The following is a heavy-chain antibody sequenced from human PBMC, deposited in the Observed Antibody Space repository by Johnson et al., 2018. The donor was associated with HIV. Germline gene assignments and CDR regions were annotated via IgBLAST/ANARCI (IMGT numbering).Heavy chain of an antibody. CDR2: INSDGSST. J-gene: IGHJ3*02. CDR3: ARRRYSSTWRDASDI. V-gene: IGHV3-74*01. D-gene: IGHD2-2*01. Sequence: VQLVESGGDVVQPGRSLRLSCAASGFTFSSYWMHWVRQAPGTGLVWVSRINSDGSSTSDADSVKGRFTIYRDNSENTLFLQMNSLRAEDTAVYYCARRRYSSTWRDASDIWGQGTMVTVSS. CDR1: GFTFSSYW.